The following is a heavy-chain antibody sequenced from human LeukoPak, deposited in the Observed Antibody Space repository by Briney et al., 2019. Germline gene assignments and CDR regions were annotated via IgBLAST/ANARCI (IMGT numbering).Heavy chain of an antibody. Sequence: PSETLSLTCAVYGGSFSGYYWSWIRQPPGRGLEWIGGINHSGSTNYNPSLKSRVTISVDTSKNQFSLKLSSVTAADTAVYYCARDTYSSGWSHFDYWGQGTLVTVSS. D-gene: IGHD6-19*01. J-gene: IGHJ4*02. CDR1: GGSFSGYY. CDR2: INHSGST. V-gene: IGHV4-34*01. CDR3: ARDTYSSGWSHFDY.